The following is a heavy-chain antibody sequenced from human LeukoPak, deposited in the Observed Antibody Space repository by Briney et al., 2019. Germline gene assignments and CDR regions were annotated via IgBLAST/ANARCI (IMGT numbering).Heavy chain of an antibody. V-gene: IGHV3-21*01. CDR2: ISSSSSYI. D-gene: IGHD3-22*01. Sequence: GGSLRLSCAASGFTFSSYGMNWVRQAPGKGLEWVSSISSSSSYIYYADSVKGRFTISRDNAKNSLYLQMNSLRAEDTAVYYCAKEAAGYDSSGYYYDYWGQGTLVTVSS. CDR1: GFTFSSYG. J-gene: IGHJ4*02. CDR3: AKEAAGYDSSGYYYDY.